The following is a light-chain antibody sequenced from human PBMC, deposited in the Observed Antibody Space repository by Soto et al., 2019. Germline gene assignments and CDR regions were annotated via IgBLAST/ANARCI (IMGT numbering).Light chain of an antibody. J-gene: IGKJ5*01. CDR3: QQSYTTPIT. Sequence: DIQMTQSPSTLSASVGDRVTITCRASQGISSYLAWYQQKPGKAPNLLVYAASSLQSGVPSRFTGSGSGTDFTLTISSLQPEDFATYFCQQSYTTPITFGQGTRLEIK. CDR1: QGISSY. CDR2: AAS. V-gene: IGKV1-39*01.